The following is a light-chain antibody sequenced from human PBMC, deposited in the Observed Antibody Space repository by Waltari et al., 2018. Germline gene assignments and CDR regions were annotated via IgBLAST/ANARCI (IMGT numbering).Light chain of an antibody. J-gene: IGLJ3*02. Sequence: QLVLTQSPSASASLGASVKLTCTLSSGHSRNGIAWHHQQPEKGPRYLMKVNSDGSHSKGDEIPDRFSGSSSGAERYLTISSVQSEDEADYYCQTGGHGTWVFGGGTKLTVL. CDR2: VNSDGSH. V-gene: IGLV4-69*01. CDR3: QTGGHGTWV. CDR1: SGHSRNG.